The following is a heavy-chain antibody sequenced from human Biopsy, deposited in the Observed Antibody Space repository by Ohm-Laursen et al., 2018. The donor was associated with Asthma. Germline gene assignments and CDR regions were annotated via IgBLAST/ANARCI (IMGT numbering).Heavy chain of an antibody. Sequence: SDTLSLTCPVSPGSINDYYWNWIRQFPGKGLEWIGYAHSTGSTRFNPSLKSRVTISVDTSVDQVSLKLTSVTAADTAIYFCARASSTWSQSGPHYFDRWGQGTLVTVSS. V-gene: IGHV4-59*07. J-gene: IGHJ5*02. D-gene: IGHD2-2*01. CDR2: AHSTGST. CDR1: PGSINDYY. CDR3: ARASSTWSQSGPHYFDR.